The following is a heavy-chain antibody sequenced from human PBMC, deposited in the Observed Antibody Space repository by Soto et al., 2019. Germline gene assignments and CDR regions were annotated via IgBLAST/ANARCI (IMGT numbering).Heavy chain of an antibody. J-gene: IGHJ6*02. CDR1: GYTFTSYG. Sequence: ASVKVSCKASGYTFTSYGISWVRQAPGQGLEWMGWISAYNGNTNYAQKLQGRVTMTTDTSTSTAYMELRSLRSDDTAVYYCARDTRITIFGVVIPNSFGMDVWGQGTTVTVSS. CDR3: ARDTRITIFGVVIPNSFGMDV. D-gene: IGHD3-3*01. V-gene: IGHV1-18*01. CDR2: ISAYNGNT.